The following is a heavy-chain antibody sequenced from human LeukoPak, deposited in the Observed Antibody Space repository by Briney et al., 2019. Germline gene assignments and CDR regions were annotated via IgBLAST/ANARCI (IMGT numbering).Heavy chain of an antibody. CDR3: ARRITMVSGVIRVTPFFDY. CDR1: GFTFDDYG. J-gene: IGHJ4*02. V-gene: IGHV3-20*04. CDR2: INWNGGST. Sequence: GGSLRLSCAASGFTFDDYGMSWVRQAPGKGLEWVSGINWNGGSTGYADSVKGRFTISRDNAKNSLYLQMNSLRAEDTALYYCARRITMVSGVIRVTPFFDYWGQGTLVTVS. D-gene: IGHD3-10*01.